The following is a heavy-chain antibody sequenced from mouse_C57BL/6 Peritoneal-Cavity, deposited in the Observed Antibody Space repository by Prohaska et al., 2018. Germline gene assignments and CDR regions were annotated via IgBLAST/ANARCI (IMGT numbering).Heavy chain of an antibody. D-gene: IGHD5-1*01. CDR1: GYTFTSYW. V-gene: IGHV1-61*01. CDR2: IYPSDSET. J-gene: IGHJ2*01. Sequence: RPGSSVKLSCKASGYTFTSYWMDWVKQRPGQGLEWIGNIYPSDSETHYNQKFKDKATLTVDKSSSTAYMQLSSLTSEDSAVYYCAREYDFDYWGQGTTLTVSS. CDR3: AREYDFDY.